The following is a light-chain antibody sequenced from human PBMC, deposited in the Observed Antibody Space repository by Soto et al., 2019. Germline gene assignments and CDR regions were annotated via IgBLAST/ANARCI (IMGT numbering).Light chain of an antibody. CDR3: TSYAGSNIWV. J-gene: IGLJ3*02. V-gene: IGLV2-8*01. CDR2: EVS. Sequence: QSVLTQPPSASGSPGQSVTISCTGTSSDVGACKYVSWYQQYPGKAPKLMIYEVSRRPSGVPDRFSGSKSGNTASLTVSGLQAEDEADYYCTSYAGSNIWVFGGGTKLTVL. CDR1: SSDVGACKY.